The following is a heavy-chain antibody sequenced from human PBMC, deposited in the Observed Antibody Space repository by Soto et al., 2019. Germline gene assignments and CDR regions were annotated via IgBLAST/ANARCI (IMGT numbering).Heavy chain of an antibody. CDR1: GYSFTSYW. CDR3: ARSPYDYYYYYGMDV. CDR2: IYPGDSET. J-gene: IGHJ6*02. Sequence: GESLKISCKGSGYSFTSYWIGWVRQMPGKGLEWMGIIYPGDSETRYSPSFQGQVTIPADKSISTAYLQWSSLKASDTAMYYCARSPYDYYYYYGMDVWGQGTTVTVSS. V-gene: IGHV5-51*01.